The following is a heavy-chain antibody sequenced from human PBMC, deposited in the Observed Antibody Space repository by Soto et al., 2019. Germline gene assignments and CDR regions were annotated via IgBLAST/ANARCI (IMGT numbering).Heavy chain of an antibody. CDR3: ARGHPIYGAAPRPYYFDY. Sequence: PSETLSCTCAVYVGSFSGYYWSWIRQPPGKGLECIGEINHSGSTNYNPSLKSRVTISVDTSKNQFSLKLSSLSAPDTAVYYCARGHPIYGAAPRPYYFDYWRKGNLVT. CDR1: VGSFSGYY. CDR2: INHSGST. D-gene: IGHD6-6*01. V-gene: IGHV4-34*01. J-gene: IGHJ4*02.